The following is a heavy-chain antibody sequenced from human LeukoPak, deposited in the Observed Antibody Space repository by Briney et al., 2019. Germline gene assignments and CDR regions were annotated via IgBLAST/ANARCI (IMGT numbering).Heavy chain of an antibody. Sequence: SETLSLTCTVSGGSISSSSYYWGWIRQPPGKGLEWIGSIYYSGSTYYNPSLKSRVTISVDASKNQFSLKLSSVTAADTAVYYCGRQLAAADRGYFDYWGQGTLVTVSS. CDR3: GRQLAAADRGYFDY. D-gene: IGHD6-13*01. CDR2: IYYSGST. CDR1: GGSISSSSYY. J-gene: IGHJ4*02. V-gene: IGHV4-39*01.